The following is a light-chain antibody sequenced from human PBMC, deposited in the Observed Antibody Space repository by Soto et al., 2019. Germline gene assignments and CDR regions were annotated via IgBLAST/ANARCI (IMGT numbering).Light chain of an antibody. CDR1: HXDVGGYDR. Sequence: QSALTQPASVSASPGQSITISXTGTHXDVGGYDRVSWSQQHPGKPPKLIIFEVSYRPSGVSNRFSGSKSGNTASLTISGLQPXXEADYYCTSFTSTNTWVFGGGTQLTVL. J-gene: IGLJ7*01. CDR2: EVS. CDR3: TSFTSTNTWV. V-gene: IGLV2-14*01.